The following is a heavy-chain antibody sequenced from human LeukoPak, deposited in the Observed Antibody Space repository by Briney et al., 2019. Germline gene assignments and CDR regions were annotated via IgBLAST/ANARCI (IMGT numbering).Heavy chain of an antibody. J-gene: IGHJ4*02. D-gene: IGHD5/OR15-5a*01. CDR1: GFTFSDYY. CDR2: ISSSSSYT. Sequence: GGSLRLSCAASGFTFSDYYMSWIRQAPGKGLEWISYISSSSSYTNYVDSVKGRFTISRDNAKNSLYLQMNSLRAEDTAVYYCARAVSVSSYYLDCWGQGTLVTVSS. CDR3: ARAVSVSSYYLDC. V-gene: IGHV3-11*05.